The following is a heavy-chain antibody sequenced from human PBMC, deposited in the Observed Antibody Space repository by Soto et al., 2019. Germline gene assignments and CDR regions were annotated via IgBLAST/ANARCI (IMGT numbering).Heavy chain of an antibody. V-gene: IGHV4-59*02. CDR1: GGSVRAYH. D-gene: IGHD1-1*01. J-gene: IGHJ5*02. Sequence: QVRLQESGPGLVKPSETLSLTCTVSGGSVRAYHWSWIRQSPGKGLEWIGYVYDSGTVTTSHNPSVKSRVTISVDPSKNEVSLKMTSVTAADTAVYYCARRWQQLSWFDVWGQGTLVTVSS. CDR2: VYDSGTVTT. CDR3: ARRWQQLSWFDV.